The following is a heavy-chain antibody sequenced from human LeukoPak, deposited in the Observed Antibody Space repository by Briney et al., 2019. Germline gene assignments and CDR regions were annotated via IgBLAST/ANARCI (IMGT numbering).Heavy chain of an antibody. CDR3: ARVRSSGWSSHSFDY. D-gene: IGHD6-19*01. CDR1: GFTVSSNY. CDR2: INSDGGYM. J-gene: IGHJ4*02. V-gene: IGHV3-74*01. Sequence: PGGSLRLSCAASGFTVSSNYMSWVRQAPGKGLVWLSRINSDGGYMSFADSVKGRFTVSRDNAKNSLYLQMNSLRAEDTAVYYCARVRSSGWSSHSFDYWGQGTLVTVSS.